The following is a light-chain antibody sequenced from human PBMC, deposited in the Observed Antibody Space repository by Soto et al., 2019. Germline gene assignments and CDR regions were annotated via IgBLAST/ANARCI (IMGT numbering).Light chain of an antibody. Sequence: QSVLTQPASVSGSPGQSITISRTGTSSDVGVYNYVSWYQQHPGKAPKLMIYGVTERPSGVSNRFSGSKSGTTASLTISGLQAEDEADYYCISYTGSSTPYVFGTGTKVTVL. CDR3: ISYTGSSTPYV. CDR1: SSDVGVYNY. V-gene: IGLV2-14*01. CDR2: GVT. J-gene: IGLJ1*01.